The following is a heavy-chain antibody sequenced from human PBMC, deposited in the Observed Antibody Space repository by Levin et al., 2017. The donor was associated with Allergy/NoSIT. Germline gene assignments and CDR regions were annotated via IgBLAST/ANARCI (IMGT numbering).Heavy chain of an antibody. CDR2: IYYSGST. V-gene: IGHV4-39*01. CDR1: GGSISSSSYY. CDR3: ARLGRDYDILTGYPYYYFDY. D-gene: IGHD3-9*01. J-gene: IGHJ4*02. Sequence: KASETLSLTCTVSGGSISSSSYYWGWIRQPPGKGLEWIGSIYYSGSTYYNPSLKSRVTISVDTSKNQFSLKLSSVTAADTAVYYCARLGRDYDILTGYPYYYFDYWGQGTLVTVSS.